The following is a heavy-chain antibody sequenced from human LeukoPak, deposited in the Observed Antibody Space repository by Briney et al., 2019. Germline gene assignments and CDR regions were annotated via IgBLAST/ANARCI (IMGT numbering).Heavy chain of an antibody. CDR3: AKWSREADAFDI. CDR2: IIPIFGTA. Sequence: GASVKVSCKASGGTFSSYAISWVRQAHGQGLEWMGRIIPIFGTADYAQKFQGRVTITTDESTSTAYMELSSLRSEDTAVYYCAKWSREADAFDIWGQGTMVTVSS. D-gene: IGHD3-3*01. CDR1: GGTFSSYA. J-gene: IGHJ3*02. V-gene: IGHV1-69*05.